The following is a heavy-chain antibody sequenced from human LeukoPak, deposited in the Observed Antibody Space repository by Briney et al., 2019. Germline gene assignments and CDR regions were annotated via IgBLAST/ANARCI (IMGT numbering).Heavy chain of an antibody. Sequence: SETLSLTCTVSGGSLSSGRYYWGWIRQPPGKGLEWIGSIYYSGSIYFSGSSDYNPSLKSRVTISGDTSKNHFSLRLSSVTAADTAVYYCARDFDYWGQGTLVTVSS. CDR3: ARDFDY. J-gene: IGHJ4*02. CDR1: GGSLSSGRYY. V-gene: IGHV4-39*07. CDR2: SIYYSGSIYFSGSS.